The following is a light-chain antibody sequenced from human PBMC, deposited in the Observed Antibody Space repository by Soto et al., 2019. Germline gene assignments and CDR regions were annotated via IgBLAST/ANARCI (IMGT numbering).Light chain of an antibody. V-gene: IGKV1-33*01. CDR1: QDISKY. CDR3: QQYDNLPLT. Sequence: DIQMTQSLSSLSASVGDRVTITCQASQDISKYLNWYQQKPGKAPKLLIYDASNLETGVPSRFSGGGSGTDFTFTISSLQVGDIATYYCQQYDNLPLTFGGGTKVEIK. J-gene: IGKJ4*01. CDR2: DAS.